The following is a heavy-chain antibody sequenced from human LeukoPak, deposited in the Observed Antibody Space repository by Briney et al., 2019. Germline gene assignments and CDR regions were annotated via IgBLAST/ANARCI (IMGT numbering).Heavy chain of an antibody. CDR1: GFTVSSNY. V-gene: IGHV3-53*01. D-gene: IGHD6-13*01. CDR2: IYSGGST. CDR3: ARGAATAASWYAVDY. Sequence: GGSLRLSCAASGFTVSSNYMSWVRQAPGEGLEWVSLIYSGGSTYYADSVKGRFTISRDNSKNTLYLQMNSLRAEDTAVYYCARGAATAASWYAVDYWGQGTLVTVSS. J-gene: IGHJ4*02.